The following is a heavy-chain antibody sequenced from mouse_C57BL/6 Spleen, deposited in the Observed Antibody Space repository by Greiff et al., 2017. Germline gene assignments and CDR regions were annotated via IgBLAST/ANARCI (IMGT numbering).Heavy chain of an antibody. Sequence: EVQLLEPGGGLVQPKGSLKLSCAASGFSFTTYSMHWVRQAPGKGLEWVARIRSKSNNYASYDADSVKDRFTISRDDSESMLYLQMNNLKTEDTAMYYCVRTRGYAMDYWGQGTSVTVSS. CDR2: IRSKSNNYAS. CDR3: VRTRGYAMDY. CDR1: GFSFTTYS. J-gene: IGHJ4*01. V-gene: IGHV10-1*01.